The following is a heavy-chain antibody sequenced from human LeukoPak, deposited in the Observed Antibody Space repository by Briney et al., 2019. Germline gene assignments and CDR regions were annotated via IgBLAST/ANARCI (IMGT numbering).Heavy chain of an antibody. D-gene: IGHD5-12*01. CDR2: IIPIFGTA. CDR3: ARGDSGYDPSYYYYYYMDV. V-gene: IGHV1-69*05. CDR1: GGTFSSYA. J-gene: IGHJ6*03. Sequence: SVKVSYKASGGTFSSYAISWVRQAAGQGLEWMGGIIPIFGTANYAQKFQGRVTITTDESTSTAYMELSSLRSEDTAVYYCARGDSGYDPSYYYYYYMDVWGKGTTVTVSS.